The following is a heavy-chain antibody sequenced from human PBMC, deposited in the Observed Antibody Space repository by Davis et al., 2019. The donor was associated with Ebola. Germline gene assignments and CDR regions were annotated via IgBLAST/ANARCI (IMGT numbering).Heavy chain of an antibody. CDR2: ISSSGSTI. D-gene: IGHD3-10*01. Sequence: GESLKISCAASGFTFSDYYMSWIRQAPGKGLEWVSYISSSGSTIYYADSVKGRFTISRDNAKNSLYLQMNSLRAEDTAVYYCARDYLSYYGSGSYYTNYYYYYGMDVWGQGTTVTVSS. V-gene: IGHV3-11*01. CDR3: ARDYLSYYGSGSYYTNYYYYYGMDV. J-gene: IGHJ6*02. CDR1: GFTFSDYY.